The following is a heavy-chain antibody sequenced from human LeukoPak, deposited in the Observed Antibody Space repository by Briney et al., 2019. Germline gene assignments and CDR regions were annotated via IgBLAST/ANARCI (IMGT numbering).Heavy chain of an antibody. V-gene: IGHV4-39*01. CDR3: ARHEYSSSSFVFY. CDR2: IYYSGST. J-gene: IGHJ4*02. CDR1: GGSISSHY. Sequence: PSETLSLTCTVSGGSISSHYWGWIRQPPGKGLEWIGTIYYSGSTYYNPSLKSRVTISVDTSQNQFSLKLSSVTAADTAVYYCARHEYSSSSFVFYWGQGTLVTVSS. D-gene: IGHD6-6*01.